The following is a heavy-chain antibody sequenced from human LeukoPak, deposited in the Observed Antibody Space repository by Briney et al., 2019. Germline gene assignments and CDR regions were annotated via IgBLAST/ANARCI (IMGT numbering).Heavy chain of an antibody. CDR1: GGSFSGYY. CDR3: ARGIRGAADY. D-gene: IGHD3-16*01. J-gene: IGHJ4*02. CDR2: INHSGST. V-gene: IGHV4-34*01. Sequence: SETLSLTCAVYGGSFSGYYWSWIRQPPGKGLEWIGEINHSGSTNYNPSLKSRVTISVDTSNNQFSLKLSSVTAADTAVYYCARGIRGAADYWGQGTLVTVSS.